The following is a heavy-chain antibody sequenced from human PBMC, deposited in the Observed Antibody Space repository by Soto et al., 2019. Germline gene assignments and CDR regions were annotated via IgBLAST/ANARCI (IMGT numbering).Heavy chain of an antibody. CDR2: FYFGGST. V-gene: IGHV4-39*07. J-gene: IGHJ4*02. CDR1: GGSFIRRSYY. CDR3: ASMGYHYGSGSYPLDY. Sequence: AETLSLTCTVSGGSFIRRSYYWGWLRPPTGKGLEWIGSFYFGGSTFYNPSRKSRVTISLDTSKNQFSLNLRSVTAADTAVYYCASMGYHYGSGSYPLDYWGQGTLVNVSS. D-gene: IGHD3-10*01.